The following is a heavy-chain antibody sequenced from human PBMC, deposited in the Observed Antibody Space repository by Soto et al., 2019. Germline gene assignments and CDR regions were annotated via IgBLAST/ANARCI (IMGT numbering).Heavy chain of an antibody. CDR3: ARDAAVPGESDRFDY. Sequence: SETLSLTCAVSGDSVTSNVWWSWVRQPPGKGLEWIGEAYHNGLTDYNPSLKSRVAMSVDTSKNEFSLKLTSLTAADTAIYYCARDAAVPGESDRFDYWGQGTLVTVSS. CDR2: AYHNGLT. CDR1: GDSVTSNVW. J-gene: IGHJ4*02. V-gene: IGHV4-4*02. D-gene: IGHD6-19*01.